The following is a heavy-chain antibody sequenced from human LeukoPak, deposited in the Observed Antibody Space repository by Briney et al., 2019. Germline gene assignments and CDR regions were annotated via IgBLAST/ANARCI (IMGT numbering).Heavy chain of an antibody. CDR3: ARGAMTERTFDI. CDR2: INPDGSTT. CDR1: GFTFSSYW. J-gene: IGHJ3*02. D-gene: IGHD2-2*01. Sequence: GGSLRLSCAASGFTFSSYWMHWVRQAPGKGLVWVSRINPDGSTTFYADSVKGRFTISRDNSKNTLSVQMNSLRVEDTAVYYCARGAMTERTFDIWGQGTKVTVSS. V-gene: IGHV3-74*01.